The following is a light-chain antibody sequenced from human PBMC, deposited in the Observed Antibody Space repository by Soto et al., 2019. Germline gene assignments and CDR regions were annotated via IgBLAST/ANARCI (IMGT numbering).Light chain of an antibody. J-gene: IGKJ5*01. V-gene: IGKV3-11*01. Sequence: EIVLRQSPVTLASSAGERAPRSCRASQSVGSYLAWDQQKPGQDHRLLIYDASNRATGIPARFSGGGSGTDFTLTIANLETEDFAIYYCQQRSNWPPITFGQGTRLEIK. CDR1: QSVGSY. CDR2: DAS. CDR3: QQRSNWPPIT.